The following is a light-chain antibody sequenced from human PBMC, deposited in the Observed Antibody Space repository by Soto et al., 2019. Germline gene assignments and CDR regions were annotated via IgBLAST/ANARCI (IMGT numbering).Light chain of an antibody. CDR1: QTVSITY. CDR3: QQHNQWPIT. Sequence: PGESATLSCSASQTVSITYLTWYQQKPGQAPRLLIYYISTRATGIPARFSGSGSGTEFTLTINSLQSEDSAVYYCQQHNQWPITFGQGTRLEIK. V-gene: IGKV3D-15*01. J-gene: IGKJ5*01. CDR2: YIS.